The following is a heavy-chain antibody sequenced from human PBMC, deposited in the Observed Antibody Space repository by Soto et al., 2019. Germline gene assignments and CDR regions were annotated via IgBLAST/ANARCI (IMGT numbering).Heavy chain of an antibody. CDR3: ARGRATMVRGVIILDAFDI. D-gene: IGHD3-10*01. J-gene: IGHJ3*02. CDR1: GGTFSSYA. Sequence: QVQLVQSGAEVKKPGSSVKVSCKASGGTFSSYAISWVRQAPGQGLEWMGGIIPIFGTANYAQKFQGRVTITADESTSSAYMELCSLRSEDTAVYYCARGRATMVRGVIILDAFDIWGQGTMVTVSS. V-gene: IGHV1-69*01. CDR2: IIPIFGTA.